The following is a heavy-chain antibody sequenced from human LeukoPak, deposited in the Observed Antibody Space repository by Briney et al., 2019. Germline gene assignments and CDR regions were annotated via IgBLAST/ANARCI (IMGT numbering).Heavy chain of an antibody. Sequence: SETLSLTCTVSGGSISSYYWSWIRQPPGKGLEWIGYIYYSGSTNYNPSLKSRVTISVDTSKNQFALKLRSVTAADTAVYYCARVTGYMIEDYFDYWGQGILVTVSS. V-gene: IGHV4-59*01. CDR2: IYYSGST. CDR1: GGSISSYY. J-gene: IGHJ4*02. D-gene: IGHD3-9*01. CDR3: ARVTGYMIEDYFDY.